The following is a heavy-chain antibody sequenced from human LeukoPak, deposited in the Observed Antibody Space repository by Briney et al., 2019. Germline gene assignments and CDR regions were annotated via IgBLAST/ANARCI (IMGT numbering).Heavy chain of an antibody. CDR2: IYYSGST. CDR3: VRHLSSNYCYYYGMDV. J-gene: IGHJ6*02. CDR1: GGSISGSSYY. Sequence: SETLSLTCTVSGGSISGSSYYWGWIRQPPGKGLEWIGSIYYSGSTYYNPSLKSRVTISVDTSKNQFSLKLSSVTAADTAVYYCVRHLSSNYCYYYGMDVWGQGTTVAVSS. V-gene: IGHV4-39*01.